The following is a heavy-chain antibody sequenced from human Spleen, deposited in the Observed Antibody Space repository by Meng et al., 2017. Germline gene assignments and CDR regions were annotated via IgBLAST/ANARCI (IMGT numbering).Heavy chain of an antibody. CDR1: GYSFTSFD. J-gene: IGHJ5*02. V-gene: IGHV1-8*01. CDR3: VTTGSHGRFDP. D-gene: IGHD1-1*01. Sequence: QVQLVQSGADVKKPGASVKVSCKASGYSFTSFDINWVRQGTGQGLEWMGWMNPNSGNTEYAQKFQGRVTMTRNTSINTAYMELNSLGFQDTAVHYCVTTGSHGRFDPWGQGTLVTVSS. CDR2: MNPNSGNT.